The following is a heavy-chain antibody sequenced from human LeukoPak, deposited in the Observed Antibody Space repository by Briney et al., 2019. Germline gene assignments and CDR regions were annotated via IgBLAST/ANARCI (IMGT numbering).Heavy chain of an antibody. D-gene: IGHD1-26*01. CDR1: GFTFSSYG. V-gene: IGHV3-30*18. CDR3: AKDTFEDLSGSYYKGDAFDI. J-gene: IGHJ3*02. CDR2: ISYDGSNK. Sequence: HPGRSLRLSCAASGFTFSSYGMHWVRQAPGKGLEWVAVISYDGSNKYYADSVKGRFTISRDNSKNTLYLQMNSLRAEDTAVYYCAKDTFEDLSGSYYKGDAFDIWGQGTMVTVSS.